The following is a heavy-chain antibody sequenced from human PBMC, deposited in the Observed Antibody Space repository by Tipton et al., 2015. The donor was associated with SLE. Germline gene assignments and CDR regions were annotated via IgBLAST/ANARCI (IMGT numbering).Heavy chain of an antibody. Sequence: TLSLTCTVSGGSIGSSSYYWSWIRQPPGKGLEWIGYIYYSGSTNYNPSLKSRVTISVDTSKNQFSLKLSSVTAADTAVYYCARVGSYFDYWGQGTLVTVSS. CDR3: ARVGSYFDY. CDR2: IYYSGST. J-gene: IGHJ4*02. V-gene: IGHV4-61*01. CDR1: GGSIGSSSYY.